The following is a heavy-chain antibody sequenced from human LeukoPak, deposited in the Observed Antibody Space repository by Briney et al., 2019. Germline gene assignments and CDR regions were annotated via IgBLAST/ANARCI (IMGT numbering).Heavy chain of an antibody. V-gene: IGHV4-59*01. CDR2: IYYSGST. J-gene: IGHJ6*02. CDR3: ARVSSGYYYYYGMDV. D-gene: IGHD6-19*01. CDR1: GGSISSYY. Sequence: SETLSLTCTVSGGSISSYYWSRIRQPPGKGLEWIGYIYYSGSTNYNPSLKSRVTISVDTSKNQFSLKLSSVTAADTAVYYCARVSSGYYYYYGMDVWGQGTTVTVSS.